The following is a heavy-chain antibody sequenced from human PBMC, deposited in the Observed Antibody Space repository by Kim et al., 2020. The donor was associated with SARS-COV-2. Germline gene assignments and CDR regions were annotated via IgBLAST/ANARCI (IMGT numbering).Heavy chain of an antibody. CDR1: GFTFSSYS. D-gene: IGHD2-2*01. CDR2: ISSSSSTI. Sequence: GGSLRLSCAASGFTFSSYSMNWVRQAPGKGLEWVSYISSSSSTIYYADSVKGRFTISRDNAKNSLYLQMNSLRVEDTAVYYCARDKVHCSSTSCLIYYYGMDFWGQGTTVTVSS. J-gene: IGHJ6*02. V-gene: IGHV3-48*04. CDR3: ARDKVHCSSTSCLIYYYGMDF.